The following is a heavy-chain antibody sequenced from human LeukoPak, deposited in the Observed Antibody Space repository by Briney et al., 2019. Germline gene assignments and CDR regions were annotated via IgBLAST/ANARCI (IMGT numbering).Heavy chain of an antibody. J-gene: IGHJ4*02. CDR2: IRYDGSNK. CDR1: GFTFSSYG. CDR3: AKEAVAGMEFDY. D-gene: IGHD6-19*01. Sequence: GGSLRLSCAASGFTFSSYGTHWVRRAPGNGLEWVAFIRYDGSNKYYADSVKGRFTISRGNSKNTLYLQMNSLRAEDTAVYYCAKEAVAGMEFDYWGQGTLVAVSS. V-gene: IGHV3-30*02.